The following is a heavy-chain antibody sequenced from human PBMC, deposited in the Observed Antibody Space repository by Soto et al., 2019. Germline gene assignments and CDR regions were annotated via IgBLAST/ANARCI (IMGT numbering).Heavy chain of an antibody. V-gene: IGHV4-34*01. CDR2: INHSGST. J-gene: IGHJ4*02. D-gene: IGHD3-3*01. Sequence: SETLSLTCAVYGGSFSGYYWSWIRQPPGKGLEWIGEINHSGSTNYNPSLKSRVTISVDTSKNQFSLKLSSVTAADTAVYYCARVRPYYDFWSGYYTDAGDATFDYWGQGTLVTVSS. CDR1: GGSFSGYY. CDR3: ARVRPYYDFWSGYYTDAGDATFDY.